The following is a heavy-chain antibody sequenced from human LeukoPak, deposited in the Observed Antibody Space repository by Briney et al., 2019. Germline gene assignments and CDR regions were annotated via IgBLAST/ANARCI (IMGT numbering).Heavy chain of an antibody. Sequence: PSETLSLTCTVSGGSISSSGYYWSWIRQPPGKGLEWIGYIYHSGSTYYNPSLKSRVTISVDRAKNQFFLKLSSVTAADTAVYYCARETDGGPYYFDSWGQGTLVTVSS. D-gene: IGHD2-21*02. CDR3: ARETDGGPYYFDS. V-gene: IGHV4-30-2*01. CDR1: GGSISSSGYY. CDR2: IYHSGST. J-gene: IGHJ4*02.